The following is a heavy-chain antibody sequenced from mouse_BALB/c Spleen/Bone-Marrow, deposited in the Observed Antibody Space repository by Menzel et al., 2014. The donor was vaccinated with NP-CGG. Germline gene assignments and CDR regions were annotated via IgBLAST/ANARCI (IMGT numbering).Heavy chain of an antibody. CDR3: ARWYRDPHFAMDY. CDR1: GYAFSSYW. CDR2: IYPGDGDT. V-gene: IGHV1-80*01. J-gene: IGHJ4*01. Sequence: VQRVESGAELVRPGSSVKISCKASGYAFSSYWMNWVKQRPGQGLEGVGQIYPGDGDTNYNGNFKDKATLTVDRSSSTAFMQLSSLTSEDSAVYFCARWYRDPHFAMDYWGPGTSVTVSS. D-gene: IGHD2-14*01.